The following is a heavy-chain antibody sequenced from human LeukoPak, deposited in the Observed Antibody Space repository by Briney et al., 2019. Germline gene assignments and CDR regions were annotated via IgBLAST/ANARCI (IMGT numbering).Heavy chain of an antibody. Sequence: GGSLRLSCAASGFTFSHYGMHWVRRALGKGLEWVAVIWYDGSNEYYADSVKGQFTISRDNSKNTLYLQMNSLRAEDTAVYYCAKDRVWFGELYLDYWGQGTLVTVSS. D-gene: IGHD3-10*01. CDR3: AKDRVWFGELYLDY. CDR1: GFTFSHYG. V-gene: IGHV3-33*03. CDR2: IWYDGSNE. J-gene: IGHJ4*02.